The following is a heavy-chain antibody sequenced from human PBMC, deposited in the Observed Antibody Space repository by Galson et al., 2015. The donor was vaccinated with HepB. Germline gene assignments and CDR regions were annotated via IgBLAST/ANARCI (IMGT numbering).Heavy chain of an antibody. CDR3: ARSRGGYDYPPGY. CDR1: GYTFTSYA. Sequence: SVKVSCKASGYTFTSYAMHWVRQAPGQRLEWMGWINAGNGNTKYSQKFQGRVTITRDTSASTAYMELSSLRSEDTAVYYCARSRGGYDYPPGYWGQGTLVTVSS. J-gene: IGHJ4*02. CDR2: INAGNGNT. V-gene: IGHV1-3*01. D-gene: IGHD5-12*01.